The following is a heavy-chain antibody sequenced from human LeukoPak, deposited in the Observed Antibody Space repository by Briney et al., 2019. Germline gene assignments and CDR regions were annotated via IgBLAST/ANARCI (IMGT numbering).Heavy chain of an antibody. CDR2: FGSGGDT. D-gene: IGHD3-10*01. V-gene: IGHV3-53*01. CDR3: AKYYAARSRSFDF. J-gene: IGHJ4*02. Sequence: GGSLRLSCAASGFIFSNAWMTWVRQSPGKGLEWVSVFGSGGDTYYSDAVQGRFTISRDNSKNTLYLQMNSLRADDTAVYYCAKYYAARSRSFDFWGQGTLVTVSS. CDR1: GFIFSNAW.